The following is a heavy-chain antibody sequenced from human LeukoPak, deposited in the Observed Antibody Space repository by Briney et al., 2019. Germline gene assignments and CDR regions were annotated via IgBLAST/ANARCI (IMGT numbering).Heavy chain of an antibody. D-gene: IGHD1-26*01. Sequence: GRSLRLSCAASGFTFSTHWMIWVRQAPGKGLEWVASIKEDGSETYYVDSVKGRFTISRDNAKNSLYLQMNSLRAEDTAVYYCARDLHPRYYLPDYWGQGTLVTVSS. V-gene: IGHV3-7*04. CDR2: IKEDGSET. J-gene: IGHJ4*02. CDR1: GFTFSTHW. CDR3: ARDLHPRYYLPDY.